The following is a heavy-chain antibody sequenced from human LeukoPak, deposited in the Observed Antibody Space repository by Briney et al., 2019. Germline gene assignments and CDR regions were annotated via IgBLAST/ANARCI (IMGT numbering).Heavy chain of an antibody. CDR3: ARGPYCSSTSCSFDY. CDR2: INHSGST. Sequence: PSETLSLTCTVSGGSISSYYRSWIRQPPGKGLEWIGEINHSGSTNYNPSLKSRVTISVDTSKNQFSLKLSSVTAADTAVYYCARGPYCSSTSCSFDYWGQGTLVTVSS. CDR1: GGSISSYY. D-gene: IGHD2-2*01. J-gene: IGHJ4*02. V-gene: IGHV4-34*01.